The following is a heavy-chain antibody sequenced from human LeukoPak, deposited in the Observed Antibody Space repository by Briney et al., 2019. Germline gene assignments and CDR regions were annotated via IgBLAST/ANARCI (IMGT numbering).Heavy chain of an antibody. V-gene: IGHV3-7*01. J-gene: IGHJ4*02. CDR3: AREWQGGIAAAGTRIEGDY. Sequence: GGSLRLSCAVSGFSVSGYWMTWVRQAPGKGLEWVANIKQDGSEKNYVDSVKGRFTISRDNAENSLFLQVNSLRVEDTAVYYCAREWQGGIAAAGTRIEGDYWGQGTLVAVSS. CDR2: IKQDGSEK. D-gene: IGHD6-13*01. CDR1: GFSVSGYW.